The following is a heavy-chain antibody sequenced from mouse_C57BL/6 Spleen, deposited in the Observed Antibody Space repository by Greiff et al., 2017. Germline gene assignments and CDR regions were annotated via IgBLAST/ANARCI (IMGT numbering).Heavy chain of an antibody. J-gene: IGHJ4*01. Sequence: QVQLQQPGAELVRPGTSVKLSCKASGYTFTSYWMHWVKQRPGQGLEWIGVIDPSDSYTNYNQKFKGKATLTVDTSSSTAYMQLSSLTSEDSAVYYCARGGLRSYAMDYWGQGTSVTVSS. CDR3: ARGGLRSYAMDY. CDR2: IDPSDSYT. CDR1: GYTFTSYW. D-gene: IGHD2-4*01. V-gene: IGHV1-59*01.